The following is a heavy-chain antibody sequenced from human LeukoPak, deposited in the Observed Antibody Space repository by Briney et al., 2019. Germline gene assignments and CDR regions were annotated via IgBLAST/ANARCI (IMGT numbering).Heavy chain of an antibody. V-gene: IGHV3-74*01. J-gene: IGHJ6*02. D-gene: IGHD3-10*01. CDR2: INADGSSA. CDR1: GFTLSNYW. Sequence: HPGGSLRLSCAASGFTLSNYWMHWVSHAPGKGLVWVSRINADGSSASYADSVKGRFTISRDNAKNTLYLQMNSLRAEDTAMYYCARDYGRSRDYGMDVWGQGTTVTVSS. CDR3: ARDYGRSRDYGMDV.